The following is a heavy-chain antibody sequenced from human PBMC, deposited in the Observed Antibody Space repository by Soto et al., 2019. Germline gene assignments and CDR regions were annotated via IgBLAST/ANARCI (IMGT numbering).Heavy chain of an antibody. CDR3: ARGGYYYYGMDV. Sequence: SETRSLTCTVSGGSISSSSYYWGWIRQPPGKGLEWIGNIYYSGSTNYNPSLKSRVTISVDTSKNQFSLKLSSVTAADTAVSYCARGGYYYYGMDVWGQGTTVTVSS. J-gene: IGHJ6*02. CDR2: IYYSGST. D-gene: IGHD5-12*01. V-gene: IGHV4-39*07. CDR1: GGSISSSSYY.